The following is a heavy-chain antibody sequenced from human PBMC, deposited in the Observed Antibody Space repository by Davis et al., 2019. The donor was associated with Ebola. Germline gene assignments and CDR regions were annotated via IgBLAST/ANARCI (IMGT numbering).Heavy chain of an antibody. CDR2: INPSAGYT. J-gene: IGHJ6*02. V-gene: IGHV1-46*01. Sequence: ASVKVSCKASGGTFSSYAISWVRQAPGQGLEWMGVINPSAGYTNYAQKFQGRVTITRDTSTSTVYMEVTRLRSDDTAVYYCARDGPDYYGLDVWGQGTAVTVSS. CDR3: ARDGPDYYGLDV. CDR1: GGTFSSYA.